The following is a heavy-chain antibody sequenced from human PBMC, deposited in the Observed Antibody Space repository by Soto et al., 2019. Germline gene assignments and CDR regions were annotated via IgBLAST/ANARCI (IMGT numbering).Heavy chain of an antibody. CDR1: EFNFTDYA. J-gene: IGHJ4*02. V-gene: IGHV3-23*01. D-gene: IGHD6-13*01. Sequence: GGSLILSWAASEFNFTDYALSWVRPAPGKGLEWVATISGIGGSTYLADSVKGRLSISRDNSKNTVSLLMNSLRAEDTAVYFCARGSSGYISSWYYFDYWGRGTLVPVSS. CDR2: ISGIGGST. CDR3: ARGSSGYISSWYYFDY.